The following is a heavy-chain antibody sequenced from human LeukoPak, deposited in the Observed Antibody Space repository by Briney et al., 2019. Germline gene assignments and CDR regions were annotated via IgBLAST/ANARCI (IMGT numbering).Heavy chain of an antibody. CDR3: ARETYSSGWYYFDY. Sequence: PGGSLRLSCAASGFTFSSYWMSWVRQAPGKGLEWVANIKQDGSEKYYVDSVKGRFTISRDNAKNSLYLQMNSLRGEDTAVYYCARETYSSGWYYFDYWGQGTLVTVSS. D-gene: IGHD6-19*01. J-gene: IGHJ4*02. V-gene: IGHV3-7*01. CDR1: GFTFSSYW. CDR2: IKQDGSEK.